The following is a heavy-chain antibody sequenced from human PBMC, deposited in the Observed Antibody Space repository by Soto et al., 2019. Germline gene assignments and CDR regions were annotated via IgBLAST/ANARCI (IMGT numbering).Heavy chain of an antibody. CDR2: IYWNDDK. CDR1: GFSISTSGVA. V-gene: IGHV2-5*01. J-gene: IGHJ3*02. CDR3: AHSLPLHDAFDI. Sequence: SGPTLVNPTQTLTLTCTFSGFSISTSGVAVGWIRQPPGKALEWLALIYWNDDKRYSPFLKSRLTITKDTSTNQVVLTMTNMDPVDTATYHCAHSLPLHDAFDIWGQGTMVTVSS.